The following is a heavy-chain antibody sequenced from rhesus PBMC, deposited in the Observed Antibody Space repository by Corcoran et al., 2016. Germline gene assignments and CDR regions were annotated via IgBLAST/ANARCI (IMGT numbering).Heavy chain of an antibody. D-gene: IGHD4-23*01. Sequence: QVQLQESGPGLVKPSETLSLTCAVSGGSISSGYYYWSWIRQPPGKGLEWIGYITYSGTPSYTPSRKSRVTISSVTSKNQFSLKLSSVTAADTAVYYCAREGFRIQQKYYYGLDSWGQGVVVTVSS. CDR1: GGSISSGYYY. V-gene: IGHV4-122*02. CDR3: AREGFRIQQKYYYGLDS. J-gene: IGHJ6*01. CDR2: ITYSGTP.